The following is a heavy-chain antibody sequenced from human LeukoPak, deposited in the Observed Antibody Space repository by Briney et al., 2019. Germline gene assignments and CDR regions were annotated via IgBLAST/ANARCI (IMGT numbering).Heavy chain of an antibody. Sequence: PGGSLRLSCAASGFTFSSYAMSWVRQAPGKGLEWVSAISGSGGSTYYADSVKGRFTISRDNSKNTLYLQMNSLRAEDTAVYYCAKVHYDGSGYYYYGSYSYGMDVWGQGTTVTVSS. D-gene: IGHD3-22*01. CDR2: ISGSGGST. J-gene: IGHJ6*02. CDR3: AKVHYDGSGYYYYGSYSYGMDV. V-gene: IGHV3-23*01. CDR1: GFTFSSYA.